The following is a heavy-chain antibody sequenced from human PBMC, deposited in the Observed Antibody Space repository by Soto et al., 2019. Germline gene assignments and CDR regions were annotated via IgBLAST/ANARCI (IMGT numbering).Heavy chain of an antibody. CDR1: GFTFSSYA. V-gene: IGHV3-23*01. CDR2: ISGSGGST. J-gene: IGHJ4*02. D-gene: IGHD3-22*01. CDR3: AKVPSPYYYDSSGYYPFDY. Sequence: VGSLRLSCAASGFTFSSYAMSWVRQAPGKGLEWVSAISGSGGSTYYADSVKGRFTISRDNSKNTLYLQMNSLRAEDTAVYYCAKVPSPYYYDSSGYYPFDYWGQGTLVTVSS.